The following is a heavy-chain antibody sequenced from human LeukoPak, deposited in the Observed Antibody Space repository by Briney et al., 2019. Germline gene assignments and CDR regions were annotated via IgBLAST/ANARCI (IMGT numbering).Heavy chain of an antibody. CDR1: GGTFSSYA. J-gene: IGHJ3*02. Sequence: SVKVSCKASGGTFSSYAISWVRQAPGQGLEWMGRIIPIFGTANYAQKLQGRVTITTDESTSTAYTELSSLRSEDTAVYYCAMWLPSDAFDIWGQGTMVTASS. V-gene: IGHV1-69*05. D-gene: IGHD3-22*01. CDR3: AMWLPSDAFDI. CDR2: IIPIFGTA.